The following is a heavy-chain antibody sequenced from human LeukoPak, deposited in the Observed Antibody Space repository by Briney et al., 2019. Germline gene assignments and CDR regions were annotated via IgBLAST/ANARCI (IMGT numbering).Heavy chain of an antibody. J-gene: IGHJ5*02. Sequence: PGGSLRLSCAASGFTFSSYWMHWVRQAPGKGLVWVSRINSDGSSTSYADSVKGRFTISRDNAKNTLYLQMNSLRAEDTAVYYCARHACGGDCYPHLTNWFDPWGQGTLVTVSS. CDR2: INSDGSST. CDR1: GFTFSSYW. V-gene: IGHV3-74*01. D-gene: IGHD2-21*02. CDR3: ARHACGGDCYPHLTNWFDP.